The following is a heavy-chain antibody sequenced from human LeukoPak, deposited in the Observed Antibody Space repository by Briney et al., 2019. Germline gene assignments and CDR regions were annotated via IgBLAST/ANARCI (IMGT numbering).Heavy chain of an antibody. V-gene: IGHV1-2*02. CDR1: GYTFTDYS. J-gene: IGHJ4*02. CDR3: ARGPLRRTTTVTTNFDY. D-gene: IGHD4-11*01. Sequence: ASVKVSCKASGYTFTDYSMHWVRQAPGQGLEWMGWINPNSGGTNYAQKFQGRVTMTRDTSISTAYMELSRLRSDDTAVYYCARGPLRRTTTVTTNFDYWGQGTLVTVSS. CDR2: INPNSGGT.